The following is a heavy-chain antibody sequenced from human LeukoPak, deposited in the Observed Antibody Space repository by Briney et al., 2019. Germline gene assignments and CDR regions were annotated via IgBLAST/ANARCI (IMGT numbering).Heavy chain of an antibody. V-gene: IGHV1-18*01. CDR3: ARDPLTSTWSPYYFTLDV. D-gene: IGHD6-13*01. CDR2: ISAYDGGT. J-gene: IGHJ6*02. CDR1: GYSFTSYA. Sequence: ASVKVSCKASGYSFTSYAYNWVRQALGQGLEWMGWISAYDGGTKYAQDLQGRVTMTTDTSTRTAYMELTRLTSDDTAVYYCARDPLTSTWSPYYFTLDVWGQGTTVSVSS.